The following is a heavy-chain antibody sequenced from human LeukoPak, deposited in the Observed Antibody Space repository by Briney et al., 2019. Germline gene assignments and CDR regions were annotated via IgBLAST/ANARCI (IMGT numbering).Heavy chain of an antibody. D-gene: IGHD2/OR15-2a*01. Sequence: ASVKVSCKASGGSFSTHVITWVRQAPGQGLEWMGRIIPVLGVSNFAQKFQSRVTITADKSTNTAHMELSRLQSGDTAVYYCAAILSRYYYMDVWGKGTTVTVSS. J-gene: IGHJ6*03. V-gene: IGHV1-69*04. CDR1: GGSFSTHV. CDR2: IIPVLGVS. CDR3: AAILSRYYYMDV.